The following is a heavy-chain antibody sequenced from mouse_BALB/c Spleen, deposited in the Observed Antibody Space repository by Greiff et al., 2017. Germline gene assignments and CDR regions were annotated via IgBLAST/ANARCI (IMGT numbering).Heavy chain of an antibody. CDR3: ARRGGLRPGFAY. Sequence: VQLQQSGAELVKPGASVKLSCTASGFNIKDTYMHWVKQRPEQGLEWIGRIDPANGNTKYDPKFQGKATITADTSSNTAYLQLSSLTSEDTAVYYCARRGGLRPGFAYWGQGTLVTVSA. V-gene: IGHV14-3*02. CDR1: GFNIKDTY. J-gene: IGHJ3*01. CDR2: IDPANGNT. D-gene: IGHD2-4*01.